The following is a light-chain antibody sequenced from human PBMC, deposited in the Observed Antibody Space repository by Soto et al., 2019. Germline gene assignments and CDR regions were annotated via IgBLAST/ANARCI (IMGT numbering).Light chain of an antibody. J-gene: IGLJ1*01. Sequence: QSVLTQPRSVSGAPGQRVTISSTGSSSDIGAGYDVHWYQQLPGKAPTLLIYGNTKRPSGVPDRFSGSRSGTSASLAITGLQAEDEADYYCQSYDSSLRHYVFGTGTKVTVL. V-gene: IGLV1-40*01. CDR3: QSYDSSLRHYV. CDR1: SSDIGAGYD. CDR2: GNT.